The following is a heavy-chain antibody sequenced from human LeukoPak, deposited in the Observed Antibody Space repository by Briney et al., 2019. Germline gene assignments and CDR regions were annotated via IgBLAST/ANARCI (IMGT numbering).Heavy chain of an antibody. Sequence: GGSLRLSCAASGFNFSDYAMNWVRQSPERGLEWVSSMTATSGNTYYADSVKGRFAISRDNSRNTLYLQMSSLSAEDTAIFYCTKGPSRSVLYYFDFWGRGTLVRVSS. CDR1: GFNFSDYA. CDR2: MTATSGNT. V-gene: IGHV3-23*01. CDR3: TKGPSRSVLYYFDF. D-gene: IGHD3-10*01. J-gene: IGHJ4*02.